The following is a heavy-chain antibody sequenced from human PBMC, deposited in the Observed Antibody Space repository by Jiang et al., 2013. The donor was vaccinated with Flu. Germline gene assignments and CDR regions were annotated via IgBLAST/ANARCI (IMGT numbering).Heavy chain of an antibody. CDR1: GGTFSSSA. Sequence: SGAEVKKPGSSVRVSCQVSGGTFSSSAINWVRQATGQGLEWMGWMNPNSGDTGYGQKFQGRVTLTRNTSVSTAYMELSSLKSEDTAVYFCARRTGGKKRSAPGLGMGVWGKGTTVTVSS. D-gene: IGHD2-8*02. J-gene: IGHJ6*04. CDR2: MNPNSGDT. CDR3: ARRTGGKKRSAPGLGMGV. V-gene: IGHV1-8*02.